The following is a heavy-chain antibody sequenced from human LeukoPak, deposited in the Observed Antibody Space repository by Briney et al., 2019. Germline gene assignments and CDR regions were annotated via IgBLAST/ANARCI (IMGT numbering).Heavy chain of an antibody. Sequence: EASVKVSCKVSGYTLTELSMHWVRQAPGKGLEWMGGFDPEDGETIYAQKFQGRVTMTEDTSTDTAYMELSSLRSEDTAVYYCATALFGSTSWYYYYGMDVWGQGTTVTVSS. J-gene: IGHJ6*02. CDR1: GYTLTELS. CDR3: ATALFGSTSWYYYYGMDV. CDR2: FDPEDGET. D-gene: IGHD6-13*01. V-gene: IGHV1-24*01.